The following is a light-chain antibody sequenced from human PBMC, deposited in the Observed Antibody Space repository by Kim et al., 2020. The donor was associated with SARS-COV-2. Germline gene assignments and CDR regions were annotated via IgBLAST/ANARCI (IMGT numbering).Light chain of an antibody. Sequence: GKTVTDSAPRSSGSIDDSYVQWYQQRPGGVPTAVIYEDDQRPSGVSDRFSGSIDNSSNSASLTISGLRTEDEADYYCQSYNRDNVLFGGGTQLTVL. J-gene: IGLJ2*01. CDR1: SGSIDDSY. V-gene: IGLV6-57*03. CDR3: QSYNRDNVL. CDR2: EDD.